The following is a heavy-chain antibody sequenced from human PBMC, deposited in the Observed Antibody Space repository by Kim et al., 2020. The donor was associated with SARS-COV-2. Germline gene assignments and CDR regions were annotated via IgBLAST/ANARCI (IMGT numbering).Heavy chain of an antibody. D-gene: IGHD6-19*01. CDR3: AKSLPSGWLFDH. Sequence: GGSLRLSCAASGFTFNSFAMNWVRQAPGKGLEWVSSITAGGGGSKFDADSVKGRFTISRDSSRNTLVLQMDSLRAEDTAVYYCAKSLPSGWLFDHWGQGALVSVSS. CDR2: ITAGGGGSK. CDR1: GFTFNSFA. J-gene: IGHJ4*02. V-gene: IGHV3-23*01.